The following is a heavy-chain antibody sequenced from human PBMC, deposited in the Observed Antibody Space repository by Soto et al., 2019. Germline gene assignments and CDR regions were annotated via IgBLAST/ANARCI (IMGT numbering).Heavy chain of an antibody. CDR1: GGSISSYF. J-gene: IGHJ3*02. CDR2: IFYSETT. V-gene: IGHV4-59*01. CDR3: ARGRGGTYDAFDI. Sequence: QVQLQESGPRLVKPSETLSLTCTVSGGSISSYFWSWIRQPPGEGLEWIGYIFYSETTNYSPSLKSRVTMSLGTAKNQFSLNLTSVTAADTAVYYCARGRGGTYDAFDIWGQGTMVTVSS. D-gene: IGHD1-26*01.